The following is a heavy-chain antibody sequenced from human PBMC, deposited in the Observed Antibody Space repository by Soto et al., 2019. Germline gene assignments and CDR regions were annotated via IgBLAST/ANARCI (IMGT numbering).Heavy chain of an antibody. J-gene: IGHJ4*02. V-gene: IGHV1-69*02. CDR3: ARDRDNSNWPNFDF. CDR2: VIPIFDIT. D-gene: IGHD6-13*01. CDR1: GDTFSIYT. Sequence: QVQLVQSGSAVKKPGSSVKVSCKASGDTFSIYTISWVRQAPGQGLEWMGRVIPIFDITSYTQRFQGRVTITADKYTTTVYMEWSSLRSEDTAVYYCARDRDNSNWPNFDFWGQGTLVTVSS.